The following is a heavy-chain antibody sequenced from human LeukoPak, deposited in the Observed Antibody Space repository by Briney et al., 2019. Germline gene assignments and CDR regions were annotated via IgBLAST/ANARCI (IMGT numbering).Heavy chain of an antibody. CDR2: IYHSGST. CDR1: GGSISSGGYS. CDR3: ARVPRGYYDSSGYYQAWFDP. J-gene: IGHJ5*02. D-gene: IGHD3-22*01. V-gene: IGHV4-30-2*01. Sequence: SETLSLTCAVSGGSISSGGYSWSWIRQPPGKGLEWIGYIYHSGSTYYNPSLKSRVTISVDRSKNQFPLKLSSVTAADTAVYYCARVPRGYYDSSGYYQAWFDPWGQGTLVTVSS.